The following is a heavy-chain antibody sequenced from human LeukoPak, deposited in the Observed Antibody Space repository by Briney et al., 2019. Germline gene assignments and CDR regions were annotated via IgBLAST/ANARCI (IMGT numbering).Heavy chain of an antibody. CDR2: IYYSGST. CDR3: ARDPIAARLYYFDY. J-gene: IGHJ4*02. D-gene: IGHD6-6*01. Sequence: PSETLSLTCTVSGGSISSSSYYWGWIRQPPGKGLEWIVSIYYSGSTYYNPSLNSRVTISVDTSKNQFSLKLSSVTAADTAVYYCARDPIAARLYYFDYWGQGTLVTVSS. V-gene: IGHV4-39*07. CDR1: GGSISSSSYY.